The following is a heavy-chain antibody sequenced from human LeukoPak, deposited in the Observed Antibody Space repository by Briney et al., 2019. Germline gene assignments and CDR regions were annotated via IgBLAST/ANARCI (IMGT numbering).Heavy chain of an antibody. D-gene: IGHD5-18*01. Sequence: PGGSLRLSCAASGFTFDDYAMHWVRQAPGKGLEWVSGISWNSGSIGYADSVKGRFTISRDNAKNSLYLQMNSLRAEDTALYYCAKDSRGYSPGGFDYWGQGTLVTVSS. V-gene: IGHV3-9*01. J-gene: IGHJ4*02. CDR2: ISWNSGSI. CDR1: GFTFDDYA. CDR3: AKDSRGYSPGGFDY.